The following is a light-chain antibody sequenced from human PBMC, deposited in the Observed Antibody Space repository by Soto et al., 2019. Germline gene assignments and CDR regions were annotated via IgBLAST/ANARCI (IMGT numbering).Light chain of an antibody. V-gene: IGLV4-69*01. CDR1: SGHSTYA. CDR3: QTWGTGFQV. J-gene: IGLJ3*02. Sequence: QLVLTQSPSASASLGASVKLTCTLSSGHSTYAIAWHQHQAEKGPRYLMNLKSDGTYTTGDGIPDRFSGSSSGAERYLTISSLQSEDEADYYCQTWGTGFQVFGGGTKLTVL. CDR2: LKSDGTY.